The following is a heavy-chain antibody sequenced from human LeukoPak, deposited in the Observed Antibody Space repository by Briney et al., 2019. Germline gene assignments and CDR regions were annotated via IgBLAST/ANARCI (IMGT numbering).Heavy chain of an antibody. CDR3: ARGYCSSTSCYGIWFDP. Sequence: SETLSLTCTVSGGSISSYYWSWIRQPPGKGLEWIGYIYYSGSTNYNPSLKSRVTISVDTSKNQFSLKLSSVTAADTAVYYCARGYCSSTSCYGIWFDPWGQGTLVTVSS. D-gene: IGHD2-2*01. J-gene: IGHJ5*02. V-gene: IGHV4-59*01. CDR2: IYYSGST. CDR1: GGSISSYY.